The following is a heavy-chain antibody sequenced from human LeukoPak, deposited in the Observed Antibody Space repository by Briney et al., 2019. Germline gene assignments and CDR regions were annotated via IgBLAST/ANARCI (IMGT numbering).Heavy chain of an antibody. CDR3: ARLEMWGAVAGQGSNWYFDL. J-gene: IGHJ2*01. D-gene: IGHD6-19*01. V-gene: IGHV1-69*05. CDR2: IIPIFGTA. CDR1: GGTFSTYA. Sequence: SVKVSCKASGGTFSTYAFNWVRQAPGQGLEWMGRIIPIFGTANYAQKFQGRVTITTDESTSTAYMELSSLKSEDTAVYYCARLEMWGAVAGQGSNWYFDLWGRGTLVTVSS.